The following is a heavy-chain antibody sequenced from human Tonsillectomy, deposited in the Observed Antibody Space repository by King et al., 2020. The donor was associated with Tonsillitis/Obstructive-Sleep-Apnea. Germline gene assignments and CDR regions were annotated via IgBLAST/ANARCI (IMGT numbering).Heavy chain of an antibody. CDR1: GGSLSSSSSY. CDR3: AGGYDFWSGYYYADNWFDP. D-gene: IGHD3-3*01. V-gene: IGHV4-39*01. CDR2: IYYSGST. J-gene: IGHJ5*02. Sequence: QLHESVPGLVHPSATLSLTFTFSGGSLSSSSSYWGWIRQPPGKGLEWIGSIYYSGSTYYNPSLKSRVTLSVDTSQNQFSLKLSSVTAADTAVYYCAGGYDFWSGYYYADNWFDPWGQGTLVNVAS.